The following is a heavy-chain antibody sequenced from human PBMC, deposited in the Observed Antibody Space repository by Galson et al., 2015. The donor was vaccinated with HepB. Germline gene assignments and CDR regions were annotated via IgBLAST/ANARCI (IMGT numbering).Heavy chain of an antibody. V-gene: IGHV3-30*04. CDR3: ARDGLTGYLGYYYGMDV. CDR2: ISYDGSNK. J-gene: IGHJ6*02. D-gene: IGHD3-9*01. CDR1: GFTFSSYA. Sequence: SLRLSCAASGFTFSSYAMHWVRQAPGKGLEWVAVISYDGSNKYYADSVKGRFTISRDNSKNTLYLQMNSLRAEDTAVYYCARDGLTGYLGYYYGMDVWGQGTTVTVSS.